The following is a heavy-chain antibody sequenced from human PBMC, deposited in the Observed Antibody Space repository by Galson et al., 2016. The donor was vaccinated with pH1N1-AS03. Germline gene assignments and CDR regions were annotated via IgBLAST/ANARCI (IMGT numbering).Heavy chain of an antibody. D-gene: IGHD4-11*01. J-gene: IGHJ4*02. CDR2: INVGNGNT. V-gene: IGHV1-3*01. Sequence: SVKVSCKASGYTFTTYAIHWVRQAPGQSLEWMGRINVGNGNTKYSQNFQGRVTITRDTSASTAYMELSSLRSEDTAVYYCAREGQQLLPIYYWGQGTLVTVSS. CDR3: AREGQQLLPIYY. CDR1: GYTFTTYA.